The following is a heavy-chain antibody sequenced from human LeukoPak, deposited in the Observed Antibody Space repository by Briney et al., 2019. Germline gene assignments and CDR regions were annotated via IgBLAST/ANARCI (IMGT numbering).Heavy chain of an antibody. CDR3: ARIEMYYYYYMDV. J-gene: IGHJ6*03. CDR2: IYYRGST. V-gene: IGHV4-34*01. D-gene: IGHD5-24*01. CDR1: GGSFSGYY. Sequence: PSETLSLTCAVYGGSFSGYYWSWIRQPPGKGLEWIGSIYYRGSTYYNPSLKSRVTISVDTSKNQFSLKLSSVTAADTAVYYCARIEMYYYYYMDVWGKGTTVTVSS.